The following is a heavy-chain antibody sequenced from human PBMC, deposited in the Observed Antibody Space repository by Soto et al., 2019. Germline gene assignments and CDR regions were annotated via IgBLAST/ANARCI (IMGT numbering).Heavy chain of an antibody. CDR3: ATSQKGYNWNYFDH. Sequence: SETLSLTCTVSGGSISSYYWSWIRQPPGKGLEWIGSVFYTGITSYNPSLESRVSVSVDTSKNQFSLKVSGVSAADTAVYYCATSQKGYNWNYFDHWGQGALVTVSS. CDR1: GGSISSYY. V-gene: IGHV4-59*04. J-gene: IGHJ4*02. CDR2: VFYTGIT. D-gene: IGHD1-20*01.